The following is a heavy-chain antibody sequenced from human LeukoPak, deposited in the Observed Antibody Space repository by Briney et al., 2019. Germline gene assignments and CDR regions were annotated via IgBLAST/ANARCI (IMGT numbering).Heavy chain of an antibody. V-gene: IGHV3-48*01. Sequence: GGSLRLSCAASGFTFSSYSMNWVRQAPGKGLEWVSYISSSSSTTYYADSVKGRFTISRDNAKNSLYLQMNSLRAEDTAVYYCAREYNWNDGRDAFDIWGQGTMVTVSS. CDR3: AREYNWNDGRDAFDI. CDR2: ISSSSSTT. CDR1: GFTFSSYS. D-gene: IGHD1-1*01. J-gene: IGHJ3*02.